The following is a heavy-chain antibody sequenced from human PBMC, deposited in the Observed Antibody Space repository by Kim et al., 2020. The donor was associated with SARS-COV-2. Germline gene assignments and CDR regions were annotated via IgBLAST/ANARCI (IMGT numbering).Heavy chain of an antibody. D-gene: IGHD6-6*01. CDR3: ARRGGGSSSGDY. Sequence: NSSPSFQGHVTISADKSISTAYLQWSSLKASDTAMYYCARRGGGSSSGDYWGQGTLVTVSS. J-gene: IGHJ4*02. V-gene: IGHV5-10-1*01.